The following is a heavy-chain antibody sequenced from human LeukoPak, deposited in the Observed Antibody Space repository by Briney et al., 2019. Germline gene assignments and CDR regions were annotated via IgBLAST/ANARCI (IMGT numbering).Heavy chain of an antibody. Sequence: PSETLSLTCTVSGGSISSYYWSWIRQPPGKGLEWIGYIYYSGSTNYNPSLKSRVTISVDTSKNQFSLKLSSVTAADTAVYYCASLTYYYDSSGFGRYYYGMDVWGQGTTVTVSS. CDR1: GGSISSYY. J-gene: IGHJ6*02. D-gene: IGHD3-22*01. CDR3: ASLTYYYDSSGFGRYYYGMDV. CDR2: IYYSGST. V-gene: IGHV4-59*01.